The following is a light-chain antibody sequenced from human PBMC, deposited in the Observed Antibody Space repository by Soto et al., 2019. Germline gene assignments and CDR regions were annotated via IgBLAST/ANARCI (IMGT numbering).Light chain of an antibody. CDR1: QDISNY. CDR3: QQYDNLPYT. V-gene: IGKV1-33*01. J-gene: IGKJ2*01. CDR2: DAS. Sequence: DIQMIQSPSSLSASVGDRVTITCQASQDISNYLNWYQQKPGKAPKLLIYDASNLETGVPSRFSGSGSGTDFTFTISSLQPEDIATYYCQQYDNLPYTFGQGTKLEIK.